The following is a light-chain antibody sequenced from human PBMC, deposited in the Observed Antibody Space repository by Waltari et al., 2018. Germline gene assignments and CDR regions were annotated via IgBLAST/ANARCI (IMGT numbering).Light chain of an antibody. Sequence: QSVLTQPPSASGTPGQRVTISCSGGSSNFASYTLTWFQQPPGTAPKLLIYSNNQRPSGVPDRFSGSKSGTSASLAISGLQSEDEADYYCAAWDDSLNGRGVFGGGTKLTVL. J-gene: IGLJ2*01. CDR3: AAWDDSLNGRGV. V-gene: IGLV1-44*01. CDR2: SNN. CDR1: SSNFASYT.